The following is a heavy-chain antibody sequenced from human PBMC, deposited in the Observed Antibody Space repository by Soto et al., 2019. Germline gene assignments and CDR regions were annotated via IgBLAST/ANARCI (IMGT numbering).Heavy chain of an antibody. Sequence: EVQLVESGGALVQPGGSLRLSCAASGFTFNDYWMHWVRQAPGKGLVWVSRGDGSRTSYADSVRGRFTISRDNAKNTLYLQMNSLRAEDTAVYYCARSEWFDPWGQGTLVTVSS. V-gene: IGHV3-74*01. J-gene: IGHJ5*02. CDR2: RGDGSRT. CDR1: GFTFNDYW. CDR3: ARSEWFDP.